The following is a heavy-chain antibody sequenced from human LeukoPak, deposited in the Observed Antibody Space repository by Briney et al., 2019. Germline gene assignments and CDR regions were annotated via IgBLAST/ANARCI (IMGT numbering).Heavy chain of an antibody. D-gene: IGHD2-2*01. Sequence: SETLSLTCAVYGGSFSGYYWSWIRQPPGKGLEWIGEINHSRSTNYNPSLKSRVTISVDTSKNQFSLKLSSVTAADTAVYYCARVTPVVPAAMDYYYGMDVWGQGTTVTVSS. CDR2: INHSRST. CDR1: GGSFSGYY. J-gene: IGHJ6*02. CDR3: ARVTPVVPAAMDYYYGMDV. V-gene: IGHV4-34*01.